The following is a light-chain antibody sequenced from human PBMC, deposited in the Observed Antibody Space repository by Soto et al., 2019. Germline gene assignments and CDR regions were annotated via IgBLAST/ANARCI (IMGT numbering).Light chain of an antibody. J-gene: IGKJ1*01. CDR3: QQYETFSGT. CDR1: QGISSY. V-gene: IGKV1-9*01. CDR2: DAS. Sequence: DIQLTQSLSFLSASVGDRVTITCRASQGISSYLAWYQQKPGEAPKLLIYDASALPRGVPARFSGSGSGTKFTLTIASLQPDDFATYYCQQYETFSGTFGPGSKADIK.